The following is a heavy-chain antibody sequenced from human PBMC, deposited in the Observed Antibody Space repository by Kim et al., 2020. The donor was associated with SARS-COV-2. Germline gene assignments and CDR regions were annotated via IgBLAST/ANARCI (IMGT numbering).Heavy chain of an antibody. V-gene: IGHV1-46*01. Sequence: YAQKFQGRVTMTRDTSTSTVYMELSSLRSEDTAVYYCARKSATLSGAFDIWGQWTMVTVSS. CDR3: ARKSATLSGAFDI. D-gene: IGHD3-16*02. J-gene: IGHJ3*02.